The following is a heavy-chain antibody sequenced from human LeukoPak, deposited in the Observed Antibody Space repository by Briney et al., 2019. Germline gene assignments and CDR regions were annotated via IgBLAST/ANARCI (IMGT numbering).Heavy chain of an antibody. Sequence: GGSLRLSCAASGFTFITYAMSWVRQAPGKGLEWVSGISGSGTGGRTYYADSVKGRFTISRDNSKNTLYLQMNSLRAEDTAVYYCAKDQLWSCFDYWGQGTLVTVSS. D-gene: IGHD5-18*01. CDR3: AKDQLWSCFDY. CDR2: ISGSGTGGRT. CDR1: GFTFITYA. V-gene: IGHV3-23*01. J-gene: IGHJ4*02.